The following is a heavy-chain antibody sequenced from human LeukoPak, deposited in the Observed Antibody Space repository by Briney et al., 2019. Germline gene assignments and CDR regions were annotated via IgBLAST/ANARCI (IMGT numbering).Heavy chain of an antibody. J-gene: IGHJ3*02. CDR3: ARDRCSSTSCFDAFDI. CDR1: GFTFSSYS. V-gene: IGHV3-21*01. Sequence: GGSLRLSCAASGFTFSSYSMNWVRQAPGKGLEWVSSISTSSSYIYYADSVKGRFTISRDNAKNSLYLQMNSLRAEDTAVYYCARDRCSSTSCFDAFDIWGQGTVVTVSS. CDR2: ISTSSSYI. D-gene: IGHD2-2*01.